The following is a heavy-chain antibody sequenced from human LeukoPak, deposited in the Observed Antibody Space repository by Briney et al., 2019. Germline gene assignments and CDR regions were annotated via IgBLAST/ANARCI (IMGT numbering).Heavy chain of an antibody. J-gene: IGHJ5*02. Sequence: ASVKVSCKASGGTFSSYGISWVRQAPGQGLEWMGWISAYNGNTNYAQKLQGRVTMTTDTSTSTAYMELRSLRSDDTAVYYCARVGSVGITIFGVVIDWFDPWGQGTLVTVSS. CDR3: ARVGSVGITIFGVVIDWFDP. V-gene: IGHV1-18*01. CDR1: GGTFSSYG. CDR2: ISAYNGNT. D-gene: IGHD3-3*01.